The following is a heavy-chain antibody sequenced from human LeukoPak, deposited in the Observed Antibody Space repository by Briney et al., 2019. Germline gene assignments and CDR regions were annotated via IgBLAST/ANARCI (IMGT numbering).Heavy chain of an antibody. J-gene: IGHJ4*02. V-gene: IGHV3-7*01. D-gene: IGHD3-22*01. Sequence: GGSLRLSCEASGFSMSVYWMSWVRQAPGKGLEWVGNIRQDGSVRNYVDSVKGRFTISRDNAKKSLYLQMDSLRAEDVAVYYCARDWGAYYHFFDYWGQGTLVTVSS. CDR1: GFSMSVYW. CDR3: ARDWGAYYHFFDY. CDR2: IRQDGSVR.